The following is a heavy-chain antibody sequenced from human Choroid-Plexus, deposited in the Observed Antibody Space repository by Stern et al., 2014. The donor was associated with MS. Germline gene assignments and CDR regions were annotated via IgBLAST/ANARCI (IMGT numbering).Heavy chain of an antibody. CDR1: GFSFSSFG. J-gene: IGHJ4*02. CDR2: ISYDGSK. CDR3: AKDRQYLTFFFDF. D-gene: IGHD2/OR15-2a*01. Sequence: VQLLESGGGVVQPGRPLRLSCAASGFSFSSFGMHWVRQAPGKGLGWVAPISYDGSKDYAVSVKGPFAISRDNSKNTLYLQMNSLRAEDTAVYYCAKDRQYLTFFFDFWGQGSLVTVSS. V-gene: IGHV3-30*18.